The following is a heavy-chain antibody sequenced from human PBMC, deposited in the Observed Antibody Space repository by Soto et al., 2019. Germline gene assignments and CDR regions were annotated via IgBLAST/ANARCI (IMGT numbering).Heavy chain of an antibody. V-gene: IGHV3-30*18. D-gene: IGHD5-12*01. CDR2: ISYDGSNK. Sequence: QVQLVESGGGVVQPGRSLRLSCAAPGFTFSSYGMHWVRQAPGKGLEWVAVISYDGSNKYYADSVKGRFTISRDNSKNTLYLQMNSLRAEDTAVYYCAKGGGYGGYEHVDYWGQGTLVTVSS. CDR3: AKGGGYGGYEHVDY. CDR1: GFTFSSYG. J-gene: IGHJ4*02.